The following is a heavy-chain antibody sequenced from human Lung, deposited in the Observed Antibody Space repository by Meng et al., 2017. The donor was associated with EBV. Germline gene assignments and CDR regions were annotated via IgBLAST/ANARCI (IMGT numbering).Heavy chain of an antibody. J-gene: IGHJ4*02. Sequence: EVQLVESXXGWVQXGGSLKLSCAASGFTFSGSAMHWVRQASGKGLEWVGRIRSKANNYATAFGASVEGRFTISRDDSNNTAYLQMNSLKTEDTAVYYCTSRSFWGQGILVTVSS. V-gene: IGHV3-73*02. CDR2: IRSKANNYAT. CDR3: TSRSF. CDR1: GFTFSGSA.